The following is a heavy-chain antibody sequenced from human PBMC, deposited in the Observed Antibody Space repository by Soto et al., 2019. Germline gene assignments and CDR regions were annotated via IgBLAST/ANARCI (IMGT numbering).Heavy chain of an antibody. V-gene: IGHV1-24*01. CDR3: ATRYDSSGYYPNNYYYYGMDV. J-gene: IGHJ6*02. CDR2: FDPEDGET. CDR1: GYTLTELS. Sequence: ASVKVSCKVSGYTLTELSMHWVRQAPGKGLEWMGGFDPEDGETIYAQKFQGRVTMTEDTSTDTAYMELSSLRSEDTAVYYCATRYDSSGYYPNNYYYYGMDVWGQGTTVTVSS. D-gene: IGHD3-22*01.